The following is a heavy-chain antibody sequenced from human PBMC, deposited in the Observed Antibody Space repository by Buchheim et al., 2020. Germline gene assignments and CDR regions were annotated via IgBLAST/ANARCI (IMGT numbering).Heavy chain of an antibody. J-gene: IGHJ4*02. D-gene: IGHD2-21*01. CDR2: MKSITDGGTT. Sequence: EVQPVESGGGLVKPGGSLRLSCSASGFIFSDAWMSWVRQSPGKGLEWVGRMKSITDGGTTDYATPVKARFTIPRDDSKPTVYLQMNNLKTEDTAVYYCTTDGGTYSYYWGKGTLVTVSS. CDR3: TTDGGTYSYY. V-gene: IGHV3-15*01. CDR1: GFIFSDAW.